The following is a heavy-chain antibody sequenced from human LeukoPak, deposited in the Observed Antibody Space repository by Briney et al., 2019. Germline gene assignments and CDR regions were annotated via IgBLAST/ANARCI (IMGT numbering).Heavy chain of an antibody. CDR2: ISSSSSYI. CDR3: ARLSDYDFWSGPYPYYYYYYGMDV. CDR1: GFTFSSYS. D-gene: IGHD3-3*01. J-gene: IGHJ6*02. Sequence: GGSLRLSCAASGFTFSSYSMNWVRQAPGEGLEWVSSISSSSSYIYYADSVKGRFTISRDNAKNSLYLQMNSLRAEDTAVYYCARLSDYDFWSGPYPYYYYYYGMDVWGQGTTVTVSS. V-gene: IGHV3-21*01.